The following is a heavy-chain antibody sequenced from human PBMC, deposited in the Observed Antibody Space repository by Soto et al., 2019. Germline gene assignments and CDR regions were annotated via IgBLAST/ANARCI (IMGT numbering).Heavy chain of an antibody. J-gene: IGHJ4*02. CDR2: IYYSGST. Sequence: SDTLSITCXVSCGSISSYYWIWIRQPPGKGLEWIGYIYYSGSTNYNPSLKSRVTISVDTSKNQFSLKLSSVTAADTAVYYCARYSPDHFDYWGQGTLVTVSS. CDR1: CGSISSYY. V-gene: IGHV4-59*01. D-gene: IGHD5-18*01. CDR3: ARYSPDHFDY.